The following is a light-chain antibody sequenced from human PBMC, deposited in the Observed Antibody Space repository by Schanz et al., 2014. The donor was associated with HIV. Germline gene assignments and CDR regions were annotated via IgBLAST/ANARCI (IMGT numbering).Light chain of an antibody. CDR2: SAS. Sequence: EIVMTQSPATLSVSPGERATLSCRASQSINSNLAWYQQKPGQAPRLLIYSASTRATGIPARFSGSGSGTEFTLTISSLQPEDFATYYCQQSYSTPHTFGQGTKLEIK. V-gene: IGKV3-15*01. CDR1: QSINSN. CDR3: QQSYSTPHT. J-gene: IGKJ2*01.